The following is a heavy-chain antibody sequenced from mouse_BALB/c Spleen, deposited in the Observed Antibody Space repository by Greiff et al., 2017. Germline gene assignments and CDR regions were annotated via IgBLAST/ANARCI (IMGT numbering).Heavy chain of an antibody. J-gene: IGHJ4*01. CDR2: ISNGGGST. CDR3: ARHRRGNAMDY. V-gene: IGHV5-12-2*01. Sequence: EVKLVESGGGLVKPGGSLKLSCAASGFTFSSYTMSWVRQTPEKRLEWVAYISNGGGSTYYPDTVKGRFTISRDNAKNTLYLQMSSLKSEDTAMYYCARHRRGNAMDYWGQGTSVTVSS. CDR1: GFTFSSYT.